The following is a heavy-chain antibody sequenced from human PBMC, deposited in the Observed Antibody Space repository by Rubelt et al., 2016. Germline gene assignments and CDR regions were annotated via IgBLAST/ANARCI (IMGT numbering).Heavy chain of an antibody. Sequence: RSHAMHWVRQAPGKGLEWVAVISFDGTNKYYVDSVKGRFTISRGNSMHTLYLQMNSLRAEDTAVYYCARQMSDLWLFDSWGQGTLVTVSS. CDR2: ISFDGTNK. D-gene: IGHD3-10*01. CDR3: ARQMSDLWLFDS. CDR1: RSHA. V-gene: IGHV3-30*04. J-gene: IGHJ4*02.